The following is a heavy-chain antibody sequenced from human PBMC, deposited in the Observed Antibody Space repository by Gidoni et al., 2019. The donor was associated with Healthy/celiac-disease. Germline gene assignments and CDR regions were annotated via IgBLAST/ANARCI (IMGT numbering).Heavy chain of an antibody. D-gene: IGHD6-19*01. CDR1: GGSFSGYY. J-gene: IGHJ4*02. CDR3: ARGGYGSGWLMYYFDY. V-gene: IGHV4-34*01. Sequence: QVQLQQWGAGPLKPSETLSLTCAVDGGSFSGYYWSWSRQPPGKGLVWMWEINHSGSTNYNPSLKSRVTISVDTSKNQFSLKLSSVTAADTAVYYCARGGYGSGWLMYYFDYWGQGTLVTVSS. CDR2: INHSGST.